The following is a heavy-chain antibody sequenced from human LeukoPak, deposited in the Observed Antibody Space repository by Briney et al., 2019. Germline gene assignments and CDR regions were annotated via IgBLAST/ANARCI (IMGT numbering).Heavy chain of an antibody. CDR1: GGSISSRSYY. V-gene: IGHV4-39*01. D-gene: IGHD3-16*01. J-gene: IGHJ4*02. CDR3: VRGSTLRHYQY. CDR2: IYYSGST. Sequence: SETLSLTCTVSGGSISSRSYYWGWIRQPPGKGLEWIGFIYYSGSTYYNPSLKSRVTISVDTSKNQFSLKLSSVSAADTAVYYCVRGSTLRHYQYWGQGTLVTVSS.